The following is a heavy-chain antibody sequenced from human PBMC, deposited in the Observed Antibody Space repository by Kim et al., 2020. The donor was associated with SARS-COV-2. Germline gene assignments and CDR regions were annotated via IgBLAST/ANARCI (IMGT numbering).Heavy chain of an antibody. J-gene: IGHJ6*02. CDR2: IIPIFGTA. CDR1: GGTFSSYA. Sequence: SVKVSCKASGGTFSSYAISWVRQAPGQGLEWMGGIIPIFGTANYAQKFQGRVTITADESTSTAYMELSSLRSEDTAVYYCARSLAGYSSSYYRRGMDVWGQGTTVTVSS. CDR3: ARSLAGYSSSYYRRGMDV. D-gene: IGHD6-13*01. V-gene: IGHV1-69*13.